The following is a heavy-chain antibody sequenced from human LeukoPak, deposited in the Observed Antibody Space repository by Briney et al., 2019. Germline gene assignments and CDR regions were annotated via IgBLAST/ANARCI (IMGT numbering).Heavy chain of an antibody. D-gene: IGHD3-22*01. CDR1: RFTFSSYS. CDR3: ARNYYDSSGYSYYFDY. V-gene: IGHV3-53*01. CDR2: IYSGDST. Sequence: GGSLRLSCAASRFTFSSYSMSWVRQAPGKGLEWVSVIYSGDSTYYADSVKGRFTFSRDNSKNTVYLQMNSLRAEDTAVYYCARNYYDSSGYSYYFDYWGQGTLVTVSS. J-gene: IGHJ4*02.